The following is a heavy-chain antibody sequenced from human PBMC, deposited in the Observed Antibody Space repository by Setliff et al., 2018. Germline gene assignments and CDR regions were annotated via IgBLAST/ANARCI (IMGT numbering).Heavy chain of an antibody. Sequence: ASVKVSCKASGYTFTSYAIHWVRQAPGQRLKWMGWINAGNGNTKYSQKFQGRVTITRDTSASTAYMELSSLRSEDTAVYYCARDTYIGDFWSGYYIQGRFDPWGQGTLVTVSS. D-gene: IGHD3-3*01. V-gene: IGHV1-3*01. J-gene: IGHJ5*02. CDR2: INAGNGNT. CDR3: ARDTYIGDFWSGYYIQGRFDP. CDR1: GYTFTSYA.